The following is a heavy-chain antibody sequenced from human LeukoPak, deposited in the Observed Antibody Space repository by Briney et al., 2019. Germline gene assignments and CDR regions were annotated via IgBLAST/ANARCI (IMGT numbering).Heavy chain of an antibody. CDR2: ISWNSGSI. V-gene: IGHV3-9*01. CDR1: GFTFDDYA. J-gene: IGHJ4*02. Sequence: SGGSLRLSCAASGFTFDDYAMHWVRQAPGKGLEWVSGISWNSGSIGYADSVKGRFTISRDNAKNSLYLQMNSLRAEDTASYYCAKDIEAAADYYFDYWGQGTLVTVSS. D-gene: IGHD6-13*01. CDR3: AKDIEAAADYYFDY.